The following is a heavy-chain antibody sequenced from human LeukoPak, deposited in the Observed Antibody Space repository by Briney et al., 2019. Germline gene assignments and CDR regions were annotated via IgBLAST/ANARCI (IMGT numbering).Heavy chain of an antibody. CDR1: GYSFTSYW. Sequence: VESLKISCKGSGYSFTSYWIGWVRQMPGKGLEWMGIIYPGDSDTRYSPSFQGQVTISADKSISTAYLQWSSLKASDTAMYYCARHLEPYYDSSGPVRDDAFDIWGQGTMVTVSS. CDR3: ARHLEPYYDSSGPVRDDAFDI. CDR2: IYPGDSDT. V-gene: IGHV5-51*01. J-gene: IGHJ3*02. D-gene: IGHD3-22*01.